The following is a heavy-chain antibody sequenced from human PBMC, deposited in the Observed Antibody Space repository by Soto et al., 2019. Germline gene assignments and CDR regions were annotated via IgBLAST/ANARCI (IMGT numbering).Heavy chain of an antibody. CDR1: GGSISSYY. V-gene: IGHV4-4*07. CDR3: ARARAAAAGSHYYYYYGMDV. Sequence: SETLSLTCTVSGGSISSYYWSWIRQPAGKGLEWIGRIYYSGSTYYNPSLKSRVTISVDTSKNQFSLKLSSVTAADTAVYYCARARAAAAGSHYYYYYGMDVWGQGTTVTVSS. J-gene: IGHJ6*02. CDR2: IYYSGST. D-gene: IGHD6-13*01.